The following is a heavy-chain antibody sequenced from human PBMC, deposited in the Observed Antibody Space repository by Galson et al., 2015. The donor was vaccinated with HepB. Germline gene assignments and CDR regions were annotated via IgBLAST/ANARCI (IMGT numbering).Heavy chain of an antibody. CDR2: ISGSGGST. J-gene: IGHJ4*02. CDR1: GFTFSSYA. D-gene: IGHD3-10*01. Sequence: SLRLSCAASGFTFSSYAMSWVRQAPGKGLEWVSAISGSGGSTYYADSVKGRFTISRDNSKNTLYLQMNSLRAEDTAVYYCRSYGSGSYGGARRKTPDYWGQGTLVTVSS. V-gene: IGHV3-23*01. CDR3: RSYGSGSYGGARRKTPDY.